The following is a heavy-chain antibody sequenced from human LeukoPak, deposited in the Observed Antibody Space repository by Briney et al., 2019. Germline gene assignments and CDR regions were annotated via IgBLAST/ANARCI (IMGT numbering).Heavy chain of an antibody. D-gene: IGHD1-7*01. CDR2: INSDGSST. Sequence: QPGGSLRLSRAASGFTFSSYWMHWVRQAPGKGLVWVSRINSDGSSTSYADSVKGRFTISRDNAKNTLYLQMNSLRAEDTAVYYCARDPRNYGIDYWGQGTLVTVSS. CDR3: ARDPRNYGIDY. V-gene: IGHV3-74*01. CDR1: GFTFSSYW. J-gene: IGHJ4*02.